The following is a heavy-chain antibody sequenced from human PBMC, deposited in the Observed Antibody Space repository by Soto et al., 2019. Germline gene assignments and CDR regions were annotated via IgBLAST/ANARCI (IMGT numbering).Heavy chain of an antibody. J-gene: IGHJ6*02. Sequence: QVQLVESGGGLVEPGGSLRLSCTGSGFALTDNYMTWIRQASGKGLEWVSYSSSSGAYINYADSVKGRFTISRDNAYNSLYLPMDSLRAEDTAVYFCARSSGRRQVGRYDYGLDVWGQGTTVTVSS. D-gene: IGHD2-15*01. V-gene: IGHV3-11*06. CDR1: GFALTDNY. CDR3: ARSSGRRQVGRYDYGLDV. CDR2: SSSSGAYI.